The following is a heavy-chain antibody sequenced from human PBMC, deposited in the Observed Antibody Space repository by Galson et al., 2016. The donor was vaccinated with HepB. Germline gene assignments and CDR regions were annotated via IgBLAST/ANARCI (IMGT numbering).Heavy chain of an antibody. D-gene: IGHD4-17*01. CDR2: ISYDGRNK. J-gene: IGHJ4*02. V-gene: IGHV3-30*03. CDR3: ARADYGDYVAFFDY. Sequence: SLRLSCAASGFTFSGYDMHWVRQAPGKGLEWVVLISYDGRNKNYVDPVKGRFTISRDNSKNTLYLQMNSLRPEDTAVYYCARADYGDYVAFFDYWGQGTLVTVSS. CDR1: GFTFSGYD.